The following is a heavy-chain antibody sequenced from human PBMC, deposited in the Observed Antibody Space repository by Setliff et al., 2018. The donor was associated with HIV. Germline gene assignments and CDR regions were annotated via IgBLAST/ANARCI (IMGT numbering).Heavy chain of an antibody. V-gene: IGHV4-34*01. CDR1: GGFFSGYY. CDR2: VNYSGNT. CDR3: ARGPWGYNGSYAGLPFDN. Sequence: LSLTCAVYGGFFSGYYWSWIRQPPGEGLEWIGEVNYSGNTNYNPSLKTRVNISVDTSKNQFSLNLRSVSAADTAVYYCARGPWGYNGSYAGLPFDNWGQGKLVTVSS. D-gene: IGHD1-26*01. J-gene: IGHJ4*02.